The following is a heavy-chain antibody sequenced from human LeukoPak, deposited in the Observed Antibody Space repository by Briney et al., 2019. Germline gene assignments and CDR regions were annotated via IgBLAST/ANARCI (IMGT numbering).Heavy chain of an antibody. D-gene: IGHD6-6*01. CDR1: GGTFSSYA. V-gene: IGHV1-69*04. Sequence: SVKVSCKVFGGTFSSYAINWVRQAPGQGLEWMGRIIPMLGTVNYAQKFQGRVTIIADKFTSTAYMELSSLRSEDTAVYFCAAVPRFSQLVRFDYWGQGTLVTVSS. CDR2: IIPMLGTV. CDR3: AAVPRFSQLVRFDY. J-gene: IGHJ4*02.